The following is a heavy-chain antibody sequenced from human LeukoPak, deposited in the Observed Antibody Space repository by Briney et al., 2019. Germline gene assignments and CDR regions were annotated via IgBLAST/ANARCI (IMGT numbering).Heavy chain of an antibody. D-gene: IGHD5-24*01. CDR2: IYISGST. CDR3: ARGRDGYNEN. V-gene: IGHV4-4*09. J-gene: IGHJ4*02. Sequence: SETLSLTCTVSGGSISSYYWRWIRQPPGKGLEWIGYIYISGSTNYNPSLKSRVTISVDTSKNQFSLKLSSVTAADTAVYYCARGRDGYNENWGQGTLVTVSS. CDR1: GGSISSYY.